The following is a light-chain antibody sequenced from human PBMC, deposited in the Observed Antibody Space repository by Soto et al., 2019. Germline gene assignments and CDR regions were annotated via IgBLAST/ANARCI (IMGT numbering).Light chain of an antibody. CDR3: TSYAGSNTVV. V-gene: IGLV2-8*01. Sequence: QSALTQPPSASGSPGQSVTISCTGTSSDVGGYNFVSLYQQHPGKAPKLMIYEVTKRPSGVPDRFSGSKSGNTASLTVSGLQAEDEADYYCTSYAGSNTVVFGGGTQLTVL. J-gene: IGLJ2*01. CDR2: EVT. CDR1: SSDVGGYNF.